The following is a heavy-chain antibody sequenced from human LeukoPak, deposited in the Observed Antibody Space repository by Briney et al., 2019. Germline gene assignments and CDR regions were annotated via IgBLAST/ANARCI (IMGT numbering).Heavy chain of an antibody. CDR3: ARDLHYYVAMDV. CDR2: ISTDGSTT. J-gene: IGHJ6*02. D-gene: IGHD3-10*02. CDR1: GFTFSRYW. V-gene: IGHV3-74*01. Sequence: GGSLRLSCAASGFTFSRYWMHWLRQAPGKGLVWVSRISTDGSTTTYADSVKGRFTISRDDFGGMVFLQLNSLRVEDTALYYCARDLHYYVAMDVWGQGTTVTVSS.